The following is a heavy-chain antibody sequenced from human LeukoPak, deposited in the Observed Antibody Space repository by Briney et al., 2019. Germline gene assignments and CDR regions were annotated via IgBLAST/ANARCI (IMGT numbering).Heavy chain of an antibody. CDR3: AKDWFATTDY. D-gene: IGHD1/OR15-1a*01. J-gene: IGHJ4*02. CDR1: GFPFRGSW. Sequence: GSLRLFCAASGFPFRGSWMNSFPQGPRKGLMWVSRITTDETTTYADSVRGRFSISRDNAKNTVYLQMNSLRVEDTAVYYCAKDWFATTDYWGQGILVTVSS. CDR2: ITTDETT. V-gene: IGHV3-74*01.